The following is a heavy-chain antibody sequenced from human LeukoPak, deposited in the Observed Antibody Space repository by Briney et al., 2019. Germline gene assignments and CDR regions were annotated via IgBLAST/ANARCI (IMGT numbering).Heavy chain of an antibody. CDR3: AGRDVSEGIAAAGKV. CDR1: GGSISSYY. CDR2: IYYSGST. D-gene: IGHD6-13*01. V-gene: IGHV4-59*08. J-gene: IGHJ4*02. Sequence: SETLSLTCTVSGGSISSYYWSWIRQPPGKGLEWIWYIYYSGSTNYNPSLKSRVTISVDTSKNQFSLKLSSVTAADTAVYYCAGRDVSEGIAAAGKVWGQGTLVTVSS.